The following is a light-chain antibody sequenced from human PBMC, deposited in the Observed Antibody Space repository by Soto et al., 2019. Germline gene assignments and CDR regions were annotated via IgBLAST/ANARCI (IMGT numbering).Light chain of an antibody. CDR2: GAS. CDR1: QSVRGN. CDR3: QQYNNWPLT. J-gene: IGKJ4*01. V-gene: IGKV3-15*01. Sequence: EIVLTQSPATLSVSPGERATLSCRASQSVRGNLAWYQQKPGQAPRLLIYGASTRATGIPARFSGSGSGTEFTLTISSLQSEDFAVYYCQQYNNWPLTFGGGTKVDI.